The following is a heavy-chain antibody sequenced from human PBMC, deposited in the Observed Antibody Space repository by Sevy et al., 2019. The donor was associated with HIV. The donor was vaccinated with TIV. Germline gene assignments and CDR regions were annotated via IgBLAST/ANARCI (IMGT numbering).Heavy chain of an antibody. CDR2: LIGGGSRT. Sequence: GGSLRLSCAASGFPFSNYAMSWIRQAPGKGLEWVSTLIGGGSRTYYADSVTGRFTISRDNSKNTLYLQMKSLRADETAIYYGAKRRVQSGLSGGGANYGWDVCGHGTTVTVSS. V-gene: IGHV3-23*01. D-gene: IGHD2-15*01. CDR1: GFPFSNYA. CDR3: AKRRVQSGLSGGGANYGWDV. J-gene: IGHJ6*02.